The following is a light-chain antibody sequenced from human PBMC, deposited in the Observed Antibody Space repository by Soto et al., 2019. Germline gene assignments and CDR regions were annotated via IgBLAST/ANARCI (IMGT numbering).Light chain of an antibody. V-gene: IGKV3-11*01. Sequence: EIVLTQSPATLSLSPGERATLSCRASQSVTNSLAWYQQKPGQAPRLLVYDASNRATGIPDRFSGSGSGTDFTLTISRLEPEDFEVYYCQQYGNSPFTFGGGTKVDI. J-gene: IGKJ4*01. CDR3: QQYGNSPFT. CDR1: QSVTNS. CDR2: DAS.